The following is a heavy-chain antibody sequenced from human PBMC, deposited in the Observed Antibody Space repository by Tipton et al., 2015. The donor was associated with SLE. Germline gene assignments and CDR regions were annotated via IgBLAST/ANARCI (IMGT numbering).Heavy chain of an antibody. J-gene: IGHJ5*02. CDR3: ARGLPATSWFDP. Sequence: TLSLTCAVSGGSISSGGYSWSWIRQPPGKGLEWIGFLYPSGSTYYNPSLKSRVTISVDTSKSQFSLKLSSVTAADTAVYYCARGLPATSWFDPWGQGTLVTVSS. CDR1: GGSISSGGYS. V-gene: IGHV4-30-2*01. CDR2: LYPSGST. D-gene: IGHD1-26*01.